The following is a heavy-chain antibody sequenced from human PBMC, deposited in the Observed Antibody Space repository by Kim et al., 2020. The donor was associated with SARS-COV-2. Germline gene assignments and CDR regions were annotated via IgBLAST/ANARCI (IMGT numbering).Heavy chain of an antibody. D-gene: IGHD3-10*01. Sequence: AQKLQGRVTMTTDTSTSTAYMELRSLRSDDTAVYYCARDPSMVRGHAFDIWGQGTMVTVSS. CDR3: ARDPSMVRGHAFDI. V-gene: IGHV1-18*01. J-gene: IGHJ3*02.